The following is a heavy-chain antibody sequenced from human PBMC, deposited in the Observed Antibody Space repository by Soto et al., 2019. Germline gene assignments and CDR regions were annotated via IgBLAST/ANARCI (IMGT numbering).Heavy chain of an antibody. CDR1: GFTFSSYA. D-gene: IGHD4-17*01. Sequence: GGSLRLSCSASGFTFSSYAMHWVRQAPGKGLEYVSAISSNGGSTYYADSVKGRFTISRDNSKNTLYLQMSSLRAEDTAVYYCVNTYGDHRYYFDYWGQGTLVTVSS. CDR3: VNTYGDHRYYFDY. CDR2: ISSNGGST. V-gene: IGHV3-64D*08. J-gene: IGHJ4*02.